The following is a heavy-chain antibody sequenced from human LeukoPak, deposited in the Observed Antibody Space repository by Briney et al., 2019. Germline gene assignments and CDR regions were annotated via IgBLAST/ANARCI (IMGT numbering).Heavy chain of an antibody. D-gene: IGHD2-2*01. Sequence: SETLSLTCAVYGGSFSGYYWSWIRQPPGKGLEWIGEINHSGSTNYNPSLESRVTISVDTSKNQFSLKLSSVTAADTAVYYCAREGTAAPYGMDVWGKGTTVTVSS. CDR1: GGSFSGYY. V-gene: IGHV4-34*01. CDR3: AREGTAAPYGMDV. CDR2: INHSGST. J-gene: IGHJ6*04.